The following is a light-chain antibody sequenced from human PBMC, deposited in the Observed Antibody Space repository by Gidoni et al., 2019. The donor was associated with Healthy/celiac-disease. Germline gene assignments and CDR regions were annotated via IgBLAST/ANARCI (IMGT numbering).Light chain of an antibody. J-gene: IGKJ3*01. CDR3: QQRSNWPPF. Sequence: EICLTHPPATLSLSPGERATLSCRASQSVSSYLAWYQQKPGQAPRLLIYDASNRATGIPARFSGSGSGTDFTLTISSLEPEDFAVYYCQQRSNWPPFFGPGTKVDIK. V-gene: IGKV3-11*01. CDR2: DAS. CDR1: QSVSSY.